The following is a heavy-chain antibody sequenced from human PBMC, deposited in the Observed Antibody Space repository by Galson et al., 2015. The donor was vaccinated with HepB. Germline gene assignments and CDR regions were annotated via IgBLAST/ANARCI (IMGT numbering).Heavy chain of an antibody. CDR2: ISGSGDDT. V-gene: IGHV3-23*01. D-gene: IGHD3-22*01. J-gene: IGHJ4*02. CDR3: AKDVSFTSGCSDY. Sequence: SLRLSCAASEFTFNNYVMTWVRQAPGKGLEWVSTISGSGDDTYYADSVKGRFTISRDNSKNTLYLQVNSLRVEDTAVYYCAKDVSFTSGCSDYWGQGTLVTVSS. CDR1: EFTFNNYV.